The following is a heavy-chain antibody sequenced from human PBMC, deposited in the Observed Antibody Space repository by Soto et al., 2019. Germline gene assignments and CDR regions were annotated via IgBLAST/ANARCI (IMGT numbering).Heavy chain of an antibody. CDR1: GGSFSGYY. D-gene: IGHD3-10*01. J-gene: IGHJ5*02. CDR3: AIHTGRITMVRGGPWFDP. Sequence: SETLSLTCAVYGGSFSGYYWSWIRQPPGKGLEWIGEINHSGSTNYNPSLKSRVTISVDTSKNQFSLKLSSVTAADTAVYYCAIHTGRITMVRGGPWFDPWGQGTLVTVSS. CDR2: INHSGST. V-gene: IGHV4-34*01.